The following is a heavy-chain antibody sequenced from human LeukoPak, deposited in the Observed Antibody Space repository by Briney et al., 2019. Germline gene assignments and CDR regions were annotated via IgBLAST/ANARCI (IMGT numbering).Heavy chain of an antibody. J-gene: IGHJ4*02. Sequence: SETLSLTCTVSGDSISGFYWSWIRQAAGKGLEWIGRIYTSGSTNYNPSLKSRVTISVDTSKNQFSLKLSSVTAADTAVYYCARKAVAGERYFDYWGQGTLVTVSS. CDR2: IYTSGST. V-gene: IGHV4-4*07. CDR3: ARKAVAGERYFDY. D-gene: IGHD6-19*01. CDR1: GDSISGFY.